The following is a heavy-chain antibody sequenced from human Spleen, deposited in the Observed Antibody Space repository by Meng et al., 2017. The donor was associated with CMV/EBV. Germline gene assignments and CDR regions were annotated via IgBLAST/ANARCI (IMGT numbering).Heavy chain of an antibody. J-gene: IGHJ4*02. Sequence: YYMRWVRQAPGQGLEWMGWINPNSGDTNYAHKFQGRVTMTRDTSISTAYMELSSLRSDDAAFFYCARGLRWRWLRAGGGNLGGPLDYWGQGSLVTVSS. CDR2: INPNSGDT. D-gene: IGHD5-24*01. V-gene: IGHV1-2*02. CDR3: ARGLRWRWLRAGGGNLGGPLDY. CDR1: YY.